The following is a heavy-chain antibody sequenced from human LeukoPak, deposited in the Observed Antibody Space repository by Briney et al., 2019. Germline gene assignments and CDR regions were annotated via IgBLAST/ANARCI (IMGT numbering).Heavy chain of an antibody. Sequence: SETLSLTCTVAGGSISSYYWSWIRQPAGKGLEWIGRIYTSGSTNYNPSLKSRVTMSVATSKNQFSLKLSAVTAADTAVYYCARDGAHYYDSSGYYGFNLWGRGTLVTVSS. J-gene: IGHJ2*01. CDR1: GGSISSYY. D-gene: IGHD3-22*01. CDR3: ARDGAHYYDSSGYYGFNL. CDR2: IYTSGST. V-gene: IGHV4-4*07.